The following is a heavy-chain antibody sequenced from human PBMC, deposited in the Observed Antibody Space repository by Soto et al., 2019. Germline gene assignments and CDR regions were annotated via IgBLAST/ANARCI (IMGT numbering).Heavy chain of an antibody. CDR1: GGTFSSYA. Sequence: SVKVSCKASGGTFSSYAISWVRQAPGQGLEWMGGIIPIFGTANYAQKFQGRVTITADKSTSTAHMELSSLRSEDTAVYYCAARTLGYYYYGMDVWGQGTTVTVSS. J-gene: IGHJ6*02. V-gene: IGHV1-69*06. CDR3: AARTLGYYYYGMDV. CDR2: IIPIFGTA. D-gene: IGHD6-6*01.